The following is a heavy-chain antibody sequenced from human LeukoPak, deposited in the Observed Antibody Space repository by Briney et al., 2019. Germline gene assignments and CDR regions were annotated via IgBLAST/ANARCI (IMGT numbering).Heavy chain of an antibody. Sequence: GGSLRLSCAASGFTFSSYAMSWVRQAPEKGLEWVSAISGSGGSTYCADSVKGRFTISRDNSKNTLYLQMNSLRAEDTAVYYCAKVPILRYFDWLPEVPFFDYWGQGTLVTVSS. J-gene: IGHJ4*02. CDR3: AKVPILRYFDWLPEVPFFDY. CDR1: GFTFSSYA. D-gene: IGHD3-9*01. V-gene: IGHV3-23*01. CDR2: ISGSGGST.